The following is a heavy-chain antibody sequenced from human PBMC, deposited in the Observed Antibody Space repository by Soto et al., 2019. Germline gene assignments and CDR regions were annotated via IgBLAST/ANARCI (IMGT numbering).Heavy chain of an antibody. CDR3: ARDGHGMDV. CDR2: IFFTGSA. J-gene: IGHJ6*02. CDR1: GGSVSTGSYD. V-gene: IGHV4-61*01. Sequence: SETLSLTCTVSGGSVSTGSYDWSWIRQPPGKGLEWIGKIFFTGSAHYNPSLRNRVTMSVDTSKDQFSLTLTSVTAADTAVYYCARDGHGMDVWGQGTTVTVS.